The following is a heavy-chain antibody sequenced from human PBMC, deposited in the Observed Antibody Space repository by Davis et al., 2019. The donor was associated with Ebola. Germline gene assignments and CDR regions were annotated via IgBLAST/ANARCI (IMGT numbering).Heavy chain of an antibody. CDR1: GFTFSSYW. CDR2: IKQDGSEK. CDR3: AREGDTAMEFDY. D-gene: IGHD5-18*01. J-gene: IGHJ4*02. Sequence: GGSLRLSCAASGFTFSSYWMSWVRQAPGKGLEWVANIKQDGSEKYYADSVKGRFTISRDNSKNTLYLQMNSLRAEDTAVYYCAREGDTAMEFDYWGQGTLVTVSS. V-gene: IGHV3-7*01.